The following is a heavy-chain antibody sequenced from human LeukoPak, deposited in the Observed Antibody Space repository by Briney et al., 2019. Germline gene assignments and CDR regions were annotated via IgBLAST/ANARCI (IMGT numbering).Heavy chain of an antibody. Sequence: PSETLSLTCTVSGGSIRSYYWSWIRQPPGKGLEWIAYIYYSGSTNYNPSLKSRVTISVDTSKNQFSLKLSSVTAADTAVYYCARVYYSNSYDYWYFDLWGRGALVTVSS. J-gene: IGHJ2*01. CDR3: ARVYYSNSYDYWYFDL. V-gene: IGHV4-59*01. CDR2: IYYSGST. D-gene: IGHD6-13*01. CDR1: GGSIRSYY.